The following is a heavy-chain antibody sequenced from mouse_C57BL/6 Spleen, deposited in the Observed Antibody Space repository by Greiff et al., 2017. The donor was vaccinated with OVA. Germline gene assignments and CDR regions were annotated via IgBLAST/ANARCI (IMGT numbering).Heavy chain of an antibody. J-gene: IGHJ2*01. V-gene: IGHV1-82*01. CDR3: ARALLDY. CDR2: IYPGDGDT. Sequence: VQLQQSGPELVKPGASVKISCKASGYAFSSSWMNWVKQRPGKGLEWIGRIYPGDGDTNYNGKCKGKATLTADKSSSTAYMQLSSLTSEDSAVYFCARALLDYWGQGTTLTVSS. CDR1: GYAFSSSW.